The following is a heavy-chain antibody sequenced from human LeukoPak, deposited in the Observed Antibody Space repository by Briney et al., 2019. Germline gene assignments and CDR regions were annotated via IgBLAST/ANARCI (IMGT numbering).Heavy chain of an antibody. CDR2: IHSDSDTI. CDR1: GFNFNTYR. D-gene: IGHD3-10*01. V-gene: IGHV3-48*01. CDR3: VTGYGSWYHYMHV. Sequence: PGGSLRLSCAASGFNFNTYRMNWVRQAPGKGLGWIAYIHSDSDTIYYADSVKGRFTISRDNAKKSLFLQMNSLRVEDTAVYYCVTGYGSWYHYMHVWGRGTTVTVSS. J-gene: IGHJ6*03.